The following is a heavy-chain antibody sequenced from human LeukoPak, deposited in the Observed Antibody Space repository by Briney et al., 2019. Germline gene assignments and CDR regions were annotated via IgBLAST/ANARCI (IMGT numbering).Heavy chain of an antibody. CDR1: GFTFGSYA. J-gene: IGHJ6*03. Sequence: GRSLRLSCAASGFTFGSYALHWVRQAPGKGLEWVAVISDDGSTKYYAESVKSRFTISRDNSKNTLYLQMNSLRAEDTAVYYCARARYSSGWIYYMDVWGKGTAVTVSS. CDR3: ARARYSSGWIYYMDV. D-gene: IGHD6-19*01. V-gene: IGHV3-30*01. CDR2: ISDDGSTK.